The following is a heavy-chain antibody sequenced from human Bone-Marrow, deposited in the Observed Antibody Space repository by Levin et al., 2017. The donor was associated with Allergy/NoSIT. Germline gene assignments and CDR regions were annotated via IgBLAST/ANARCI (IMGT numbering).Heavy chain of an antibody. CDR1: GFTFSSYA. V-gene: IGHV3-30-3*01. CDR3: ARVRILWFGELLAHYGMDV. CDR2: ISYDGSNK. Sequence: GESLKISCAASGFTFSSYAMHWVRQAPGKGLEWVAVISYDGSNKYYADSVKGRFTISRDNSKNTLYLQMNSLRAEDTAVYYCARVRILWFGELLAHYGMDVWGQGTTVTVSS. J-gene: IGHJ6*02. D-gene: IGHD3-10*01.